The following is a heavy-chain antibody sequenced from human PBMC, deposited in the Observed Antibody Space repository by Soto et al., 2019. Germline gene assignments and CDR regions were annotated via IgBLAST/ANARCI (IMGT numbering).Heavy chain of an antibody. CDR3: APRLAVAGTDDYYDGMDV. J-gene: IGHJ6*02. D-gene: IGHD6-19*01. CDR1: GFTFSSYG. Sequence: QVQLVESGGGVVQPGRSLRLSCAASGFTFSSYGMHWVRQAPGKGLEWVAVISYDGSNKYYADSVKGRFTISRDNXKXTXSLQMNSLRAEDTAVYYCAPRLAVAGTDDYYDGMDVWGHGTTVTVSS. V-gene: IGHV3-30*03. CDR2: ISYDGSNK.